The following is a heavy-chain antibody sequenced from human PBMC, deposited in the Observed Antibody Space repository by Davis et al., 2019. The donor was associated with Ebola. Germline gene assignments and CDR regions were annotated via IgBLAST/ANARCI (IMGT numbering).Heavy chain of an antibody. CDR2: ISWNSNTI. D-gene: IGHD6-6*01. Sequence: SLKISCAASGFTFDDHAMHWVRQAPGKGLEWVAGISWNSNTINYGDSVKGRFTISRDNAKNTLYLQMNSLRAEDTAVYYCARERQLWGYYYYGMDVWGQGTTVTVSS. J-gene: IGHJ6*02. CDR3: ARERQLWGYYYYGMDV. V-gene: IGHV3-9*01. CDR1: GFTFDDHA.